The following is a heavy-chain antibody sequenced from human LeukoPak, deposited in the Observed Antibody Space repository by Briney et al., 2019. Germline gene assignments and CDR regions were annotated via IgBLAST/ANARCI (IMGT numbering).Heavy chain of an antibody. Sequence: SETLSLTCAVYGGSFSGYYWSWIRQPPGKGLEWIGEINHSGSTNYNPSLKSRVTISVDTSKNQFSLKLSSVTAADTAVYYCVRGGITMAYGMDVWGQGTTVTVSS. J-gene: IGHJ6*02. V-gene: IGHV4-34*01. D-gene: IGHD3-10*01. CDR2: INHSGST. CDR1: GGSFSGYY. CDR3: VRGGITMAYGMDV.